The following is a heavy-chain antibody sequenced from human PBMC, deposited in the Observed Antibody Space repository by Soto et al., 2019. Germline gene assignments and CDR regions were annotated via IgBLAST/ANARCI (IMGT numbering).Heavy chain of an antibody. Sequence: ASVKVSCKASRYTFTSYGISWVRQAPGQGLEWMGWISAYNGNTNYAQKLQGRVTMTTDTSTSTAYMELRSLRSDDTAVYYCARAESDRYYDFWSGYYVDYWGQGTLVTVSS. J-gene: IGHJ4*02. V-gene: IGHV1-18*01. CDR3: ARAESDRYYDFWSGYYVDY. CDR2: ISAYNGNT. CDR1: RYTFTSYG. D-gene: IGHD3-3*01.